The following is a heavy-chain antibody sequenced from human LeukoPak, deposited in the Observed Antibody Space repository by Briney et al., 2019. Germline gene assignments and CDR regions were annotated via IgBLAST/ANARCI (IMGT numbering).Heavy chain of an antibody. J-gene: IGHJ6*04. D-gene: IGHD3-10*02. Sequence: PGGSLRLSCAASPFTFSSYGMHWVRQAPGKGLEWVAYIQYDGSNQQYADSVKGRFTISRDNAKNSLYLQMNSLRAEDTAVYYCAELGITMIGGVWGKGTTVTISS. CDR2: IQYDGSNQ. CDR3: AELGITMIGGV. CDR1: PFTFSSYG. V-gene: IGHV3-30*02.